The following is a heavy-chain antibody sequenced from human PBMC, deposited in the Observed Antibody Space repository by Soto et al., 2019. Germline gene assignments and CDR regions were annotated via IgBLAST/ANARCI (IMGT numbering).Heavy chain of an antibody. J-gene: IGHJ6*02. CDR3: ARSIAVAGSYYYYGMDV. CDR1: GGTFSSYA. D-gene: IGHD6-19*01. V-gene: IGHV1-69*01. Sequence: QVQLVQSGAEVKKPGSSVKVSCKASGGTFSSYAISWVRQAPGQGLEWMGGIIPIFGTANYAQKFQGRVKITADESTSTAYMELSSLRSEDTAVYYCARSIAVAGSYYYYGMDVWGQGTTVTVSS. CDR2: IIPIFGTA.